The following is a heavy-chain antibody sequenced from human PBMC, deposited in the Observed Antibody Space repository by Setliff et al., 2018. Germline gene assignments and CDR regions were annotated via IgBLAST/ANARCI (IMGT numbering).Heavy chain of an antibody. CDR2: IYYSGST. CDR1: GGSFSGYY. CDR3: ARVPRFTDTRNAFDI. D-gene: IGHD5-18*01. V-gene: IGHV4-34*09. Sequence: SETLSLTCAVYGGSFSGYYWSWIRQPPGKGLEWIGYIYYSGSTYYNPSLKSRVTISVDTSKNQFSLKLSSVTAADTAVYYCARVPRFTDTRNAFDIWGQGTMVTVS. J-gene: IGHJ3*02.